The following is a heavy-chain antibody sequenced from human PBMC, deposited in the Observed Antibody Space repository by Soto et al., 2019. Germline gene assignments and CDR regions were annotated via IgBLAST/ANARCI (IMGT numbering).Heavy chain of an antibody. CDR2: MNPNSGNT. V-gene: IGHV1-8*01. D-gene: IGHD3-3*01. CDR3: AGMGYDFWSGYYNYNWFDP. J-gene: IGHJ5*02. Sequence: GASVKVSCKASGYTFTSYDINWVRQATGQGLEWMGWMNPNSGNTGYAQKFQGRVTISVDTSKNQFSLKLSSVTAADTAVYYCAGMGYDFWSGYYNYNWFDPWGQGTLVTVSS. CDR1: GYTFTSYD.